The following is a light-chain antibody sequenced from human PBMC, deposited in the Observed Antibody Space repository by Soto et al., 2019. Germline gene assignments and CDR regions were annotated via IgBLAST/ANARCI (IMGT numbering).Light chain of an antibody. CDR2: GAS. CDR3: QHFVNSLTWT. CDR1: QSVAGNY. J-gene: IGKJ1*01. Sequence: EIVLTQSPGPLSLSPGERATLSCRSSQSVAGNYLAWYRQKPGQAPRLIIYGASSRATGTPDRFSGSESGTDFTLIISRLEPEDFAVYYCQHFVNSLTWTLGQGTKVDIK. V-gene: IGKV3-20*01.